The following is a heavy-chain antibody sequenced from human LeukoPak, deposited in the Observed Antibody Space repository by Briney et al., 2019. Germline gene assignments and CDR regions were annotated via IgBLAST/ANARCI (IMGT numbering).Heavy chain of an antibody. J-gene: IGHJ4*02. Sequence: GGSLRLSCAASGFTFSSYSMNWVRQAPGKGLEWVGFIRSKAYGGTTEYAASVKGRFTISRDDSKSIAYLQMNGLKTEDTAVYYCTQKAGVGYSYGADFDYWGQGTLVTVSS. D-gene: IGHD5-18*01. CDR1: GFTFSSYS. CDR2: IRSKAYGGTT. CDR3: TQKAGVGYSYGADFDY. V-gene: IGHV3-49*04.